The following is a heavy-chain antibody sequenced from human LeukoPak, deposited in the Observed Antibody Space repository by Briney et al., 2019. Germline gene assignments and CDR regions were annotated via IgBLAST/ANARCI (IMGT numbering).Heavy chain of an antibody. D-gene: IGHD2-15*01. CDR2: IHYSGDN. Sequence: PSETLSLTCTVSGASISTSYWYWIRQPPGKGLEWIGYIHYSGDNNYNPSLKSRVTISAYTSKNQLSLKLSSVTAADTAVYYCARVGCSGGSCYPDYWGQGTLVTVSS. V-gene: IGHV4-59*01. CDR3: ARVGCSGGSCYPDY. CDR1: GASISTSY. J-gene: IGHJ4*02.